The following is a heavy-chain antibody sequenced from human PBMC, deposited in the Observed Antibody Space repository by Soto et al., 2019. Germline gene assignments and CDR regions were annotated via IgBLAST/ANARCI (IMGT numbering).Heavy chain of an antibody. J-gene: IGHJ5*02. CDR2: ISSSSSTI. CDR3: AREWGGYNWFDP. D-gene: IGHD3-16*01. CDR1: GFTFSSYS. Sequence: EVQLVESGGGLVQPGGSPRLSCAASGFTFSSYSMNWVRQAPGKGLEWVSYISSSSSTIYYADSVKGRFTISRDNAKNSLYLHMNSLRDEDTAVYYCAREWGGYNWFDPWGQGTLVNVSS. V-gene: IGHV3-48*02.